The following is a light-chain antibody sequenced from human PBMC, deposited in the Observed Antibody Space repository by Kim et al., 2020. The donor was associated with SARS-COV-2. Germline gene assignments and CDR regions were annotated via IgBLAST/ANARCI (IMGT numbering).Light chain of an antibody. Sequence: ALGQTVRITCQGDSLRSYYASWYQQKPGQAPVLVIYGKNNRPSGIPDRFSGSSSGNTASLIITGAQAEDEADYYCNSRDSSGNLWVFGGGTQLTVL. CDR2: GKN. J-gene: IGLJ3*02. V-gene: IGLV3-19*01. CDR3: NSRDSSGNLWV. CDR1: SLRSYY.